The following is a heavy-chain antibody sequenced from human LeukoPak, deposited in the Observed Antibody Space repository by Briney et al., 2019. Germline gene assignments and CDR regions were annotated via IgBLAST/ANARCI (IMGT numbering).Heavy chain of an antibody. CDR1: GGIFTSYV. Sequence: SVKVSCKASGGIFTSYVISGVRQAPGQEGEGMGGIIRIFGTANYAQKFQGRVTITTDKSTSTAYMELSSLRSEDTAVYYCAREYGSSSWYRYWGQGTLVTVSS. D-gene: IGHD6-13*01. CDR2: IIRIFGTA. V-gene: IGHV1-69*05. J-gene: IGHJ4*02. CDR3: AREYGSSSWYRY.